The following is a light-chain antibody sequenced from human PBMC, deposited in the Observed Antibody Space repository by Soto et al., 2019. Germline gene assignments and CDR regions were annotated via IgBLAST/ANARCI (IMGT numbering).Light chain of an antibody. Sequence: EIVLTQSPGTLSLSPGERATLSSRASQSVSSSYFAWYQQKPGQAPRLPIYVASPRATGIPDRIRGSGSENDFTPTITGLEPEDFAVNYCQRCGSSRLTFGGGTKVDIK. CDR3: QRCGSSRLT. CDR2: VAS. CDR1: QSVSSSY. V-gene: IGKV3-20*01. J-gene: IGKJ4*01.